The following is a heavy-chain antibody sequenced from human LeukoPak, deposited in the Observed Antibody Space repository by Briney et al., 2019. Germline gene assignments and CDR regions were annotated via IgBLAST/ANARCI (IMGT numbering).Heavy chain of an antibody. CDR2: IRYDGSNK. J-gene: IGHJ6*03. CDR3: AKGGAVSEEGPYYYYYYYVDV. D-gene: IGHD2-8*01. CDR1: GFTFSSYG. Sequence: PGGSLRLSCAASGFTFSSYGMHWVRQAPGKGLEWVAFIRYDGSNKYYADSVKGRFTISRDNSKNTLYLQMNSLRAEDTAVYYCAKGGAVSEEGPYYYYYYYVDVWGKGTTVTVSS. V-gene: IGHV3-30*02.